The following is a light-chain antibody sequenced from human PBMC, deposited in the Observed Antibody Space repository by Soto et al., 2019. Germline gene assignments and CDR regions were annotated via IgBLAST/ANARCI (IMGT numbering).Light chain of an antibody. CDR2: DAS. J-gene: IGKJ5*01. CDR1: QSISFY. Sequence: EIVLTQSPATLSLSPGERATLSCRASQSISFYLTWYQHTPGQAPRHLIYDASNRATGIPARFSGSWYGTDFTLTISRLEPEDFVVYYCQQRSNWPTFGQGTRLEIK. V-gene: IGKV3-11*01. CDR3: QQRSNWPT.